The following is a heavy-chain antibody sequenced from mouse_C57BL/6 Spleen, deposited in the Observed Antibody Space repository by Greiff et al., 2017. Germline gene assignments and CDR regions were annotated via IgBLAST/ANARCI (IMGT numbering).Heavy chain of an antibody. J-gene: IGHJ3*01. D-gene: IGHD1-1*01. CDR2: ISSGSSTI. Sequence: DVMLVESGGGLVKPGGSLKLSCAASGFTFSDYGMHWVRQAPEKGLEWVAYISSGSSTIYYADTVKGRFTISRDNAKNTLFLQMTSLRSEDTAMYYCARGYYYGSSYELAYWGQGTLVTVSA. CDR1: GFTFSDYG. CDR3: ARGYYYGSSYELAY. V-gene: IGHV5-17*01.